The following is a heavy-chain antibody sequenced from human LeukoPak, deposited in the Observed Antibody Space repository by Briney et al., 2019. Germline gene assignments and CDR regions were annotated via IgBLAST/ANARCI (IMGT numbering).Heavy chain of an antibody. D-gene: IGHD3-10*01. V-gene: IGHV3-9*01. CDR1: GFTFDDYA. CDR3: AKDRVLLWFG. Sequence: GRSLRLSCAASGFTFDDYAMHWVRQAPGKGLEWVSGISWNSGSIGYADSVKGRFTISRDNSKNTLYLQMNSLRAEDTAVYYCAKDRVLLWFGGGQGTLVTVSS. J-gene: IGHJ4*02. CDR2: ISWNSGSI.